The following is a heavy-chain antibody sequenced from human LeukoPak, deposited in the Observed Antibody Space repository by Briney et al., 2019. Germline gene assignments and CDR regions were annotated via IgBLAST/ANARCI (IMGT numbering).Heavy chain of an antibody. D-gene: IGHD3-10*01. CDR3: ARSLREPYGSGDY. V-gene: IGHV3-30-3*01. CDR1: GFTFSSYA. Sequence: PGGALRLSCAASGFTFSSYAMHWVRQAPGRGLEWVAVISYDGCSKYCADFVKGRFTISRDNCKNTLYLHMNSLRAEDTAVYYCARSLREPYGSGDYWGQGTLVPLSS. J-gene: IGHJ4*02. CDR2: ISYDGCSK.